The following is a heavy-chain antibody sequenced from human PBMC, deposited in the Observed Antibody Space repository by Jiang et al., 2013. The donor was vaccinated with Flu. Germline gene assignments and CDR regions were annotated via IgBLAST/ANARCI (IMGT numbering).Heavy chain of an antibody. CDR2: IIPIFGST. CDR3: ARGKLGKYFDY. D-gene: IGHD7-27*01. V-gene: IGHV1-69*05. CDR1: GGTSSSYA. J-gene: IGHJ4*02. Sequence: GAEVKKPGSSVKVSCKASGGTSSSYAINWVRRAPGQGLEWMGRIIPIFGSTNYAQMFQGRVTMTTDTSTSTAYMELRSLKSDDTAVYYCARGKLGKYFDYWGQGNLVTVSS.